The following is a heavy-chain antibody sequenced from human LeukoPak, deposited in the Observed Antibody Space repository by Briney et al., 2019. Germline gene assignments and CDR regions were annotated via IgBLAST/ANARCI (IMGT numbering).Heavy chain of an antibody. CDR2: ISGSGGST. D-gene: IGHD1-26*01. CDR3: AKSGSGSFGAFDI. J-gene: IGHJ3*02. V-gene: IGHV3-23*01. Sequence: GGSLRLSCAASGFTFSSYAMSWVRQAPGKGLEWVSAISGSGGSTYYADSVKGRFTISRDNSKDTLYLQMNSLRAEDTAVYYCAKSGSGSFGAFDIWGQGTMVTVSS. CDR1: GFTFSSYA.